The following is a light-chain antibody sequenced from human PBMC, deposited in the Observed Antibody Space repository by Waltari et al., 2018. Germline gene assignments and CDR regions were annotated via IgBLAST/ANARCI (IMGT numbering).Light chain of an antibody. CDR2: RNN. CDR1: NSNLGGNY. CDR3: ASWDDSHYV. J-gene: IGLJ1*01. V-gene: IGLV1-47*01. Sequence: QSVLTQPPSASETPGQRVPISCSGSNSNLGGNYLSWYHQPPGTAPNLPIYRNNQRPSGVSDRFSASKSGTSASLAIDGLRSEDEAVYYCASWDDSHYVFGPGTQVTVL.